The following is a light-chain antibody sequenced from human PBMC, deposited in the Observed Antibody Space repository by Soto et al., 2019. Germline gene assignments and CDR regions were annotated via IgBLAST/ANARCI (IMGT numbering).Light chain of an antibody. CDR3: FSFTSTNTHV. CDR1: SIDFGSYKF. CDR2: ETS. J-gene: IGLJ1*01. Sequence: QSALTQPASVSGSPGQSVTISCTGTSIDFGSYKFVSWYQHHPGKVPKVIIYETSKRPSGVSDRFSGSKSGNTASLTISGLQAEDEADYYCFSFTSTNTHVFGSGTKVNRP. V-gene: IGLV2-23*01.